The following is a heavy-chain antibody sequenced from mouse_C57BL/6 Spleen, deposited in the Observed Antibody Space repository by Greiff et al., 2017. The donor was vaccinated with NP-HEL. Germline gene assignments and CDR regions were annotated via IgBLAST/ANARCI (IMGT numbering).Heavy chain of an antibody. V-gene: IGHV5-17*01. D-gene: IGHD2-4*01. CDR2: ISSGSSTI. CDR3: ARDYDYDESY. CDR1: GFTFSDYG. Sequence: EVKLVESGGGLVKPGGSLKLSCAASGFTFSDYGMHWVRQAPETGLEWVAYISSGSSTIYYADTVKGRFTISRDNAKNTLFLQMTSLRSEDTAMYYCARDYDYDESYWGQGTLVTVSA. J-gene: IGHJ3*01.